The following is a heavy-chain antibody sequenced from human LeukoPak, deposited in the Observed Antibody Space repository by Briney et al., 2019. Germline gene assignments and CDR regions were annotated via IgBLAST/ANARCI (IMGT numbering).Heavy chain of an antibody. CDR2: IYSGGST. CDR1: GFTFSSYA. Sequence: GGSLRLSCAASGFTFSSYAMSWVRQAPGKGLEWVSVIYSGGSTYYADSVKGRFTISRDNSKNTLYLQMNILRAEDTTVYYCARGGPNGDGYKPLYYFDYWGQGTLVTVSS. D-gene: IGHD5-12*01. V-gene: IGHV3-66*01. CDR3: ARGGPNGDGYKPLYYFDY. J-gene: IGHJ4*02.